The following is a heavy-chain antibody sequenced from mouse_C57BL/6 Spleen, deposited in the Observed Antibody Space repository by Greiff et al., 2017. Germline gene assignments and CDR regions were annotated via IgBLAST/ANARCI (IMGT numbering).Heavy chain of an antibody. D-gene: IGHD2-4*01. CDR3: ARADYDSLYYYAMDY. V-gene: IGHV1-52*01. CDR2: IDPSDSAT. Sequence: QVQLQQPGAELVRPGSSVKLSCKASGYTFTSYWMHWVKQRPIQGLEWIGNIDPSDSATHYNQKFKDKATLTVDKSSSTAYMQLSSLTSEDSAVYYCARADYDSLYYYAMDYWGQGTSVTVSS. CDR1: GYTFTSYW. J-gene: IGHJ4*01.